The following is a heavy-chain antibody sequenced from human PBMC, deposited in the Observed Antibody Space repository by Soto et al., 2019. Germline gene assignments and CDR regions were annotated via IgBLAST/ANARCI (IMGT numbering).Heavy chain of an antibody. D-gene: IGHD3-10*01. J-gene: IGHJ6*02. CDR3: AREIRITMVRGVMGYYGMDV. CDR2: IYYSGST. CDR1: GGSISSYY. V-gene: IGHV4-59*01. Sequence: PSETLSLTCTVSGGSISSYYWSWIRQPPGKGLEWIGYIYYSGSTNYNLSLNSRVTISVDTSKNQFSLKLSSVTAADTAVYYCAREIRITMVRGVMGYYGMDVWGQGTTVTVSS.